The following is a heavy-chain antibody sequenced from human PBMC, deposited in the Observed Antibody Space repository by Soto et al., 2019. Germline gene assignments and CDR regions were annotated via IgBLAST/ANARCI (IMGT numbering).Heavy chain of an antibody. CDR2: ISGSGGST. D-gene: IGHD2-21*01. V-gene: IGHV3-23*01. Sequence: EVQLLESGGGLVQPGGSLRLSCAASGFTFSSYAMSWVRQAPGKGLEWVSAISGSGGSTYYADSVKGRFTISRDNSKNSLYLLMNSLRAEDTAVYYCARGNSPINIYWGQGTLVTVSS. CDR3: ARGNSPINIY. J-gene: IGHJ4*02. CDR1: GFTFSSYA.